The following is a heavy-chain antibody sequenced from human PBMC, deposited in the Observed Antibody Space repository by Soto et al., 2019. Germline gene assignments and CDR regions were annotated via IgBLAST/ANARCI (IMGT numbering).Heavy chain of an antibody. CDR3: ASIRGWGTFRYYFDY. D-gene: IGHD3-16*01. V-gene: IGHV4-39*01. J-gene: IGHJ4*02. CDR2: LSFSGGT. CDR1: GGSINNSHYY. Sequence: QLQLQESGPGLMKPSETLSLSCTVSGGSINNSHYYWGWIRQPPGKGLEWIGSLSFSGGTYSKPSLKSRVTISVDTSKNQFSLRLNSVTAADTAVYYCASIRGWGTFRYYFDYWGQGTLVTVSS.